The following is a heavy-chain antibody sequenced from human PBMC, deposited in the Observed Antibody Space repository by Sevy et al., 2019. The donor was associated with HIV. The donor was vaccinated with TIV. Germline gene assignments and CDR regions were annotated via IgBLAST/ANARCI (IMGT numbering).Heavy chain of an antibody. CDR2: INPKSGAT. CDR3: ARESYDFWTGPVDYDYGMDV. D-gene: IGHD3-3*01. Sequence: ASVKVSCKASGYTFTDTGYYVHWVRQAPGQGLEGMGWINPKSGATNYAQKFQGRVTMTRDTSVSTANMELSRLRSDDTAVYYCARESYDFWTGPVDYDYGMDVWGQGTTVTVSS. V-gene: IGHV1-2*02. J-gene: IGHJ6*02. CDR1: GYTFTDTGYY.